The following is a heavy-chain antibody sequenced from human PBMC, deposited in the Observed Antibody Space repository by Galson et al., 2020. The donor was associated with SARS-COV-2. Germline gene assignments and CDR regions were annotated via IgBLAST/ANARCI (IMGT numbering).Heavy chain of an antibody. CDR1: GGSISSYY. CDR3: ARSFWSGYQYYYMDV. V-gene: IGHV4-59*01. CDR2: IYYSGST. J-gene: IGHJ6*03. Sequence: SETLSLTCTVSGGSISSYYWSWIRQPPGKGLEWIGYIYYSGSTNYNPSLKSRVTISVDTSKNQFSLKLSSVTAADTAVYYCARSFWSGYQYYYMDVWGKGTTVTVS. D-gene: IGHD3-3*01.